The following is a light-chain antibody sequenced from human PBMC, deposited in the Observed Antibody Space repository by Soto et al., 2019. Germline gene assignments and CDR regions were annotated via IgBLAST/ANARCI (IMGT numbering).Light chain of an antibody. J-gene: IGKJ3*01. V-gene: IGKV1-33*01. CDR3: QQYDNLIVT. CDR1: QDISNY. Sequence: DIQMTQSPSSLSASVGDRVTITCQASQDISNYLNWYQQKPGKAPKLLIYDASNLETGVPSRFSGSGSGTDFTFTISSLQPEDIATYYRQQYDNLIVTFGPGTKVDIK. CDR2: DAS.